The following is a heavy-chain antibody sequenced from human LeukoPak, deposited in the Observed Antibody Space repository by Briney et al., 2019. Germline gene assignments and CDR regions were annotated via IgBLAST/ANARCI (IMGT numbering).Heavy chain of an antibody. J-gene: IGHJ6*02. CDR3: ARDLGNYYDSSGYPSFYYSYYGMDV. D-gene: IGHD3-22*01. Sequence: ASVKVSCKASGYTFTGYYMHWVRQAPGQGLEWMGWINPNSGGTNYAQKFQGRVTMTRDTSTSTVYMELSSLRSEDTAVYYCARDLGNYYDSSGYPSFYYSYYGMDVWGQGTTVTVSS. V-gene: IGHV1-2*02. CDR2: INPNSGGT. CDR1: GYTFTGYY.